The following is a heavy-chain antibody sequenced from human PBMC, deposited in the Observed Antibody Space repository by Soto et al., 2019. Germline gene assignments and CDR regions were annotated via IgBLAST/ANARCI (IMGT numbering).Heavy chain of an antibody. CDR1: GYTFTGYY. CDR2: INPNSGGT. D-gene: IGHD3-3*01. Sequence: ASVKVSCKASGYTFTGYYMHWVRQAPGQGLEWMGWINPNSGGTNYAQKFQGRVTMTRDTSISTAYMELSRLRSDDTAVYYCARSNFRSMHYYGMDVWGQGTTVTVSS. V-gene: IGHV1-2*02. J-gene: IGHJ6*02. CDR3: ARSNFRSMHYYGMDV.